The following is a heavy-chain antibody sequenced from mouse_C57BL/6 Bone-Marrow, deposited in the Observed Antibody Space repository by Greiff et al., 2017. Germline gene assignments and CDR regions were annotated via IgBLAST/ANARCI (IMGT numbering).Heavy chain of an antibody. CDR2: INPSSGYT. V-gene: IGHV1-7*01. CDR1: SYPSTSYW. CDR3: GYDGYYTGDFHV. J-gene: IGHJ1*03. Sequence: VQRVESVAELAISAASEQLSSKASSYPSTSYWTHLGKQRPGQGLEWIGYINPSSGYTKYNQKFKDKATLTADKSSSTAYMQLSSLTYEDSAVYYCGYDGYYTGDFHVRGTAATVTVS. D-gene: IGHD2-3*01.